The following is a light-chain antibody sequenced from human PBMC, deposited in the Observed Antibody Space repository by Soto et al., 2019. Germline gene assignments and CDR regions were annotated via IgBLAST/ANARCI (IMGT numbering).Light chain of an antibody. CDR1: QSVSSTY. CDR2: GAS. CDR3: QQYGSSPPVT. Sequence: IVLTQSAGTLSLCPGERATLSCRASQSVSSTYLAWYQQRPGQAPRLLIYGASGRATGIPDRFSGSGSGTDFTLTISRLEPEDFAVYYCQQYGSSPPVTFGQGTRLEIK. V-gene: IGKV3-20*01. J-gene: IGKJ5*01.